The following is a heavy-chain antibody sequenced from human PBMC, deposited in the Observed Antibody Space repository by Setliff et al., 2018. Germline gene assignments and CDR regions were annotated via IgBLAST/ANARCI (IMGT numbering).Heavy chain of an antibody. D-gene: IGHD2-2*01. CDR1: GYTFTNFG. CDR3: ARAPGTVAVPASRSAFDI. V-gene: IGHV1-18*01. CDR2: NSA. J-gene: IGHJ3*02. Sequence: GASVKVSCKTSGYTFTNFGINWVRQAPGQGLEWMGWNSAYAQKLQGRVTMTTDTSTSTAYMEVRSLRSDDTAVYYCARAPGTVAVPASRSAFDIWGQGTMVTVSS.